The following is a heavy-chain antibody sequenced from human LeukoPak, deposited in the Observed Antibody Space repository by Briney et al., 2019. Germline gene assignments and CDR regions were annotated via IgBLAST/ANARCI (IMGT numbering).Heavy chain of an antibody. CDR2: IYYSGGT. CDR3: AMITGTTSWFDP. CDR1: GGSFSGYY. J-gene: IGHJ5*02. V-gene: IGHV4-34*01. Sequence: SETLSLTCAVYGGSFSGYYWSWIRQPPGKGLEWIGNIYYSGGTYYNPSLKSRVTISVDTSKNQFSLKLSSVTAADTAVYYCAMITGTTSWFDPWGQGTLVTVSS. D-gene: IGHD1-20*01.